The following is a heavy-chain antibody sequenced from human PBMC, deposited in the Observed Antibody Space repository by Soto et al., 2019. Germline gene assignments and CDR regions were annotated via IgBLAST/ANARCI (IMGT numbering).Heavy chain of an antibody. CDR3: ARGRYFDASGGSANY. J-gene: IGHJ4*02. D-gene: IGHD5-12*01. CDR1: GFMFDNYA. CDR2: ISGSGHAT. V-gene: IGHV3-23*01. Sequence: EVKLLESGGGSVPPGASARLSCLTSGFMFDNYAMSWFRQSPARGLEWVAAISGSGHATYYTQSVRGRFIISRDKSKKAVFLQMNNLRTEDTAIYYCARGRYFDASGGSANYWGLGTLVTVSP.